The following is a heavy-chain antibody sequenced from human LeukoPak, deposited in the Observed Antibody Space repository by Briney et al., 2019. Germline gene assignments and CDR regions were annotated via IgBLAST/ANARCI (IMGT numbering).Heavy chain of an antibody. CDR2: ISSSSTYM. V-gene: IGHV3-21*01. J-gene: IGHJ4*02. CDR3: AKEGIMDYFDY. CDR1: GFTFSSYS. Sequence: GGSLRLSCAASGFTFSSYSMNWVRQAPGKGLEWVSSISSSSTYMYYADSMKGRFTISRDNAKNSLYLQMNSLGAEDTAVYYCAKEGIMDYFDYWGQGTLVTVSS. D-gene: IGHD3-16*01.